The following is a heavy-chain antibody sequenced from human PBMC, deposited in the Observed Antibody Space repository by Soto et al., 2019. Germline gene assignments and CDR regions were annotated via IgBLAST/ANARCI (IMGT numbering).Heavy chain of an antibody. CDR3: ARDYDSSGYPRYYFDY. Sequence: QVQLVESGGGVVQPGRSLRFSCAASGFTFSSYGMHWVRQAPGKGLEWVAVIWYDGSKKYYADSVKGRFTISRDNSKNTLYLQMNSLRAEDTAVYYCARDYDSSGYPRYYFDYWGQGTLVTVSS. CDR1: GFTFSSYG. D-gene: IGHD3-22*01. CDR2: IWYDGSKK. J-gene: IGHJ4*02. V-gene: IGHV3-33*01.